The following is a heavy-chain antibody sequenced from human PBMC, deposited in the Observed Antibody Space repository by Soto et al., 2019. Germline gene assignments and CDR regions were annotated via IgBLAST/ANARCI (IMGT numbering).Heavy chain of an antibody. D-gene: IGHD6-19*01. Sequence: GASVKVSCKASGYTFTGYYMHWVRQAPGQGLEWMGWINPNSGGTNYAQKFQGRVTMTRDTSISTAYMELSRLRSDDTAVYYCATVAGTIGVYYYYYGMDVWGQGTTVTVSS. CDR3: ATVAGTIGVYYYYYGMDV. V-gene: IGHV1-2*02. J-gene: IGHJ6*02. CDR1: GYTFTGYY. CDR2: INPNSGGT.